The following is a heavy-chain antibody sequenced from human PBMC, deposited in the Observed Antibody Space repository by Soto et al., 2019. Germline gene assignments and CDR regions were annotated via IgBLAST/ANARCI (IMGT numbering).Heavy chain of an antibody. CDR2: IYYSGST. J-gene: IGHJ2*01. CDR1: GGSISSGDYY. V-gene: IGHV4-30-4*01. Sequence: SETLSLTCTVSGGSISSGDYYWSWIRQPPGKGLEWIGYIYYSGSTYYNPSLKSRVTISVDTSKNQFSLKLSSVTAADTAVYYCARAKRFVTTGYWYFDLWGRGTLVTVSS. D-gene: IGHD4-17*01. CDR3: ARAKRFVTTGYWYFDL.